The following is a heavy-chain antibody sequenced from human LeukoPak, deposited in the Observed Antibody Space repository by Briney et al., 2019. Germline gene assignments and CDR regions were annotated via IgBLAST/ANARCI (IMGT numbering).Heavy chain of an antibody. V-gene: IGHV3-23*01. Sequence: GGSLRPSCAASGFTFSSYAMSWVRQAPGKGLEWVSAISGSGGITYYADSVKGRFTISRDNSKNTLYLQMNSLRAEDTAVYYCAKAMAVAGKKVDYWGQGTLVTVSS. J-gene: IGHJ4*02. CDR1: GFTFSSYA. D-gene: IGHD6-19*01. CDR2: ISGSGGIT. CDR3: AKAMAVAGKKVDY.